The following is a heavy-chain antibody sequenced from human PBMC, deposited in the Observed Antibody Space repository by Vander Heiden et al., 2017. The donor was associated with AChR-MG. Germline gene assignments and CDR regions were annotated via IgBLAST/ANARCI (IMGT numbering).Heavy chain of an antibody. D-gene: IGHD6-19*01. Sequence: QVHLVQSGAAVKNPGASVKVSCKASGYTFTSYAIHWPRNAPGQRVEWMGGINAGNGNTKYSQKFQGRVTITTDTSASTAYMELTSLRSEDTAVYYCAKGLSGAVAGDYWGQGTRVTVSA. CDR3: AKGLSGAVAGDY. CDR2: INAGNGNT. CDR1: GYTFTSYA. V-gene: IGHV1-3*01. J-gene: IGHJ4*02.